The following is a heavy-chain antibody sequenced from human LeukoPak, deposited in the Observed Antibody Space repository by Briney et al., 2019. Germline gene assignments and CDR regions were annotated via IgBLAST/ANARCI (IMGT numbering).Heavy chain of an antibody. CDR3: AKDTSAISVSGTCFDY. Sequence: GGSLRLSCAASGFTFSSYGMNWVRRAPGKGLEWVAFTRYDEDNKYYADSVKGRFTISRDNSKNTLYLQMNSLRAEDTAVYYCAKDTSAISVSGTCFDYWGQGTLVTVSS. CDR1: GFTFSSYG. J-gene: IGHJ4*02. D-gene: IGHD6-19*01. CDR2: TRYDEDNK. V-gene: IGHV3-30*02.